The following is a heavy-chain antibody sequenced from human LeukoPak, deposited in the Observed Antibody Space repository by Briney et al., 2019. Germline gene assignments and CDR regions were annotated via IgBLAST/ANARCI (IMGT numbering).Heavy chain of an antibody. CDR3: AKDRPNFHENSGHYYRRDGDS. D-gene: IGHD3-22*01. V-gene: IGHV3-23*01. CDR2: MCGTAGCT. CDR1: GFTFYMYA. J-gene: IGHJ5*01. Sequence: GGSLRLSCQASGFTFYMYAMSWVRQAPGKGLEWVASMCGTAGCTFYPDSVKGRFTIPRENSKNVLYLRMNSLTAEDTAIYYCAKDRPNFHENSGHYYRRDGDSWGQGTLVTVSS.